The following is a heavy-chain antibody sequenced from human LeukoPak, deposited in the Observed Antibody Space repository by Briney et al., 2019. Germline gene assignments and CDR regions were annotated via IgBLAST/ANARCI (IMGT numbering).Heavy chain of an antibody. Sequence: SQTLSLTCAISGDSVSSNSAAWNWIRQSPSRGLEWLGRTYYRSKWYNDYAVSVKSRITINPDTSKNQSSLQLNSVTPEDTAVYYCARDEGNIVGASNAFDIWGQGTMVTVSS. CDR2: TYYRSKWYN. J-gene: IGHJ3*02. D-gene: IGHD1-26*01. CDR3: ARDEGNIVGASNAFDI. V-gene: IGHV6-1*01. CDR1: GDSVSSNSAA.